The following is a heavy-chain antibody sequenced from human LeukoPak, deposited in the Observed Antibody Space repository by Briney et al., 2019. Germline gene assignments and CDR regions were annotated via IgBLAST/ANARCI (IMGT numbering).Heavy chain of an antibody. CDR1: GGSISSGGYY. CDR3: ARVKGSNWFDP. CDR2: IYYSGST. J-gene: IGHJ5*02. V-gene: IGHV4-61*08. Sequence: SETLSLTCTVSGGSISSGGYYWSWIRQHPGKGLEWIGYIYYSGSTHYSPSLKSRVTISLDTSKNQFSLRLNSVTAADMAVYYCARVKGSNWFDPWGQGTLVTVSS. D-gene: IGHD6-6*01.